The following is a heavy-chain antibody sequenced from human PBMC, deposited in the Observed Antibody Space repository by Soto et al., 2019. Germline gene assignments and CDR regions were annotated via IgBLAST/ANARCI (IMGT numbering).Heavy chain of an antibody. CDR1: GYTFTSYG. CDR3: SRGDLFPEVPLAVDY. J-gene: IGHJ4*02. CDR2: INPSGGST. V-gene: IGHV1-46*01. D-gene: IGHD2-2*01. Sequence: TSVKASCKASGYTFTSYGISWVRQPPGQGLEWMGIINPSGGSTSYAQKFQGRVTMTRDTSTSKVYMELSSLRSEDTAVYYCSRGDLFPEVPLAVDYWGQGTKVTASS.